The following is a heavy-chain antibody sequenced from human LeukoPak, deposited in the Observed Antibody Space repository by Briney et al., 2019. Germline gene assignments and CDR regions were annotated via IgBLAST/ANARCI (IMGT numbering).Heavy chain of an antibody. J-gene: IGHJ3*02. CDR2: VSSDGSAT. CDR3: TRGIHVAVITARGEPFDI. CDR1: GFTLSAYW. Sequence: GGSLRLSCAASGFTLSAYWMHWVRQVPGKGLVWVSRVSSDGSATNYADSVKGRFTISRDNAKNTLFLRMDSLRAEDTALYYCTRGIHVAVITARGEPFDIWGQGTMVTVSS. D-gene: IGHD2-21*02. V-gene: IGHV3-74*01.